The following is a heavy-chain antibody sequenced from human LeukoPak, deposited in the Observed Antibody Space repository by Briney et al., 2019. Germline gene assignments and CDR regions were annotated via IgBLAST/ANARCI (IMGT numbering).Heavy chain of an antibody. Sequence: PSRTLSLTCTVSGGSISSGGYYWSWIRQHPGKGLEWIVYIYYSGSTYYNPSLKSRVTISVDTSKNQFSLKLSSVTAADTAVYYCARADTPPYCSGGSCYSMVQYYFDYWGQGTLVTVS. CDR3: ARADTPPYCSGGSCYSMVQYYFDY. J-gene: IGHJ4*02. CDR2: IYYSGST. D-gene: IGHD2-15*01. V-gene: IGHV4-31*03. CDR1: GGSISSGGYY.